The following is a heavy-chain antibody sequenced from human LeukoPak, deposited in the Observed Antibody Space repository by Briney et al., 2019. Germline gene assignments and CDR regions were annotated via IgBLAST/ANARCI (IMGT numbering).Heavy chain of an antibody. J-gene: IGHJ3*02. CDR3: VKGAAYHLGDAFDI. V-gene: IGHV3-9*01. D-gene: IGHD2-15*01. Sequence: PGGSLRLSCVGSGFIFSSYWMNWVRQAPGKGLEWVSGISWNSGTIGYADSVKGRFTISRDNAKNSLYLQMNSLRAEDTALYYCVKGAAYHLGDAFDIWGQGTMVTVSS. CDR1: GFIFSSYW. CDR2: ISWNSGTI.